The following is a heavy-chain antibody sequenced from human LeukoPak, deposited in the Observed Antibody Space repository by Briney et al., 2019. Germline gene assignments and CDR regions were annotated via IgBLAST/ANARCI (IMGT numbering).Heavy chain of an antibody. CDR2: IKQDASEE. D-gene: IGHD1-26*01. Sequence: GGSLRLSCAASGFTFAGYWISWLRQAPGKGLEWVANIKQDASEEYYVDSVKGRLTISRDNAKNSLYLQMNSLRAEDTAVYYCVRVRGRASVDYWGQGTLVTVSS. J-gene: IGHJ4*02. V-gene: IGHV3-7*01. CDR1: GFTFAGYW. CDR3: VRVRGRASVDY.